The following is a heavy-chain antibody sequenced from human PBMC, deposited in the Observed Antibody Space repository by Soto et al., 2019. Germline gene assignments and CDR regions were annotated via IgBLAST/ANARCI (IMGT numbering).Heavy chain of an antibody. V-gene: IGHV3-21*01. CDR1: GFTFSSYS. Sequence: EVQLVESGGGLVKPGGSLRLSCAASGFTFSSYSMNWVRQAPGKGLEWVSSISSSSSYIYFADSVKGRFTISRDNAKNTLYLQMSSLTAVDTAVYFCASVWLGESSYYYYGMDGRGQWTKVTVSS. J-gene: IGHJ6*02. CDR2: ISSSSSYI. CDR3: ASVWLGESSYYYYGMDG. D-gene: IGHD3-10*01.